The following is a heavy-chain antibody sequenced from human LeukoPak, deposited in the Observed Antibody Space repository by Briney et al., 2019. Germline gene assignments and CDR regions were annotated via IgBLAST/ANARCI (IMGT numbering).Heavy chain of an antibody. CDR2: INSNSGGT. CDR3: ARVLVPAGGGVVDY. CDR1: GYTFTDYY. V-gene: IGHV1-2*02. J-gene: IGHJ4*02. D-gene: IGHD3-16*01. Sequence: ASVTVSCKASGYTFTDYYMHWVRQAPGQGLEWMGWINSNSGGTNYAHKFQGRVTMTRDTSISTAYMELSSLRSDDTAVYYCARVLVPAGGGVVDYWGQGTLVTVSS.